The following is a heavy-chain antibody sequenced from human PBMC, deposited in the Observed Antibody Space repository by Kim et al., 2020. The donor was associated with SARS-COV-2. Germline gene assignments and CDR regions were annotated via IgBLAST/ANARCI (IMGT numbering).Heavy chain of an antibody. CDR2: IYYSGST. V-gene: IGHV4-39*01. Sequence: SETLSLTCTVSGGSISSSNYYWVWIRQPPGKGLVGIGSIYYSGSTYYNPSLKSRVTLSVYTSKNQFSLKLSPVTAADTAFSYCSIPGYVWGCFYGMDVWG. CDR1: GGSISSSNYY. CDR3: SIPGYVWGCFYGMDV. J-gene: IGHJ6*01. D-gene: IGHD3-16*01.